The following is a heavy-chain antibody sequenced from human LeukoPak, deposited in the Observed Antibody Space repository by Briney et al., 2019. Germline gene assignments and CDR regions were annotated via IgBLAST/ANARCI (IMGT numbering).Heavy chain of an antibody. CDR3: ARDDRPLYCSSTSCDSNWFDP. CDR2: ITTYNGNT. CDR1: GYTFTNYA. D-gene: IGHD2-2*01. J-gene: IGHJ5*02. V-gene: IGHV1-18*01. Sequence: GASVKVSCKASGYTFTNYAISWVRQAPGQGLEWVGWITTYNGNTNYAQKLQGRVTMTTDTSTSTAYMELRSLRSDDTAVYYCARDDRPLYCSSTSCDSNWFDPWGQGTLVTVSS.